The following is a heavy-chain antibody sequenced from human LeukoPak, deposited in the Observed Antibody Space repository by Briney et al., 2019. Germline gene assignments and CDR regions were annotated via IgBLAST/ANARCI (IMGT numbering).Heavy chain of an antibody. Sequence: GGSLRLSCAGSGFTFGGYGMHWFRQTPGKGREWVAVIAYDGSRAFNADSVKGRLTISRDNSKNTMSVQMDDLRAADTAVYYCTRYNNDHFDYWGQGTLVTVSS. CDR3: TRYNNDHFDY. D-gene: IGHD1-14*01. CDR1: GFTFGGYG. J-gene: IGHJ4*02. V-gene: IGHV3-33*01. CDR2: IAYDGSRA.